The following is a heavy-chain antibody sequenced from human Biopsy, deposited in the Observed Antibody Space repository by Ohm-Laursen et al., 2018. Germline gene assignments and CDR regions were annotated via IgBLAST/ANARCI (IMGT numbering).Heavy chain of an antibody. CDR3: ARDRGYYSDRTVPGYFDL. V-gene: IGHV4-59*01. CDR1: GGSLSSYY. J-gene: IGHJ2*01. D-gene: IGHD3-22*01. CDR2: IYYTGNT. Sequence: SDTLSLTCTVSGGSLSSYYWSWIRQPAGKGLQWIGYIYYTGNTDYNPSLQSRVTISVDTSKNHFSLRLRSMTPADTAMYYCARDRGYYSDRTVPGYFDLWGRGTLVSVSS.